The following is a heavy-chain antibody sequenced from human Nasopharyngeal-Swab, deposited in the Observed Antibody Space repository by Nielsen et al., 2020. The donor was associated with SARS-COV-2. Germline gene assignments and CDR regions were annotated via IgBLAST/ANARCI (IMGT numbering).Heavy chain of an antibody. Sequence: GGSLRLSCAASGFTFDDYAMHWVRQAPGKGLEWVSGISWNSGSIGCADSVKGRFTISRDNAKNSLYLQMNSLRAEDTALYYCAKAYCSSTSCYHYFDYWGQGTLVTVSS. CDR3: AKAYCSSTSCYHYFDY. D-gene: IGHD2-2*01. J-gene: IGHJ4*02. CDR2: ISWNSGSI. CDR1: GFTFDDYA. V-gene: IGHV3-9*01.